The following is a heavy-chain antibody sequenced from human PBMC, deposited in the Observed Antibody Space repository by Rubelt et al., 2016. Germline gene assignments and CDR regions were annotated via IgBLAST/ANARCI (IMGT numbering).Heavy chain of an antibody. J-gene: IGHJ4*02. D-gene: IGHD3-16*01. CDR2: ISSSSNTI. V-gene: IGHV3-48*04. Sequence: VESGGGLVQPGGSLRLSCAASGFTFSTYTMNWVRQAPGKGLEWISYISSSSNTIYYADSVKGRFTISRDNAKNSLYLQMNSLRAEDTAVYYCARATGFLYTPFDYWGQGTLVTVSS. CDR3: ARATGFLYTPFDY. CDR1: GFTFSTYT.